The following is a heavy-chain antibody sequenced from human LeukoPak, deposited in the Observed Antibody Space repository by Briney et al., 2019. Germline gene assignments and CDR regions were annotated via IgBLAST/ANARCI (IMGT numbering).Heavy chain of an antibody. D-gene: IGHD3-10*01. CDR3: AKDRGTLTYHFDY. CDR1: GFTFSSYG. Sequence: GGSLRLSCAASGFTFSSYGMHWVRQAPGKGLEWVAVISYDGSNKYYADSVKGRFTISRDNSKNTLYLQMNSLRAEDTAVYYCAKDRGTLTYHFDYWGQGTLATVSS. J-gene: IGHJ4*02. V-gene: IGHV3-30*18. CDR2: ISYDGSNK.